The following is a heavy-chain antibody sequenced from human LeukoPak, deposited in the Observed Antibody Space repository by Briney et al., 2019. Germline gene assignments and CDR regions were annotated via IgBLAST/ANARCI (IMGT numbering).Heavy chain of an antibody. CDR2: INPSGGST. Sequence: GASVKVSCKASGYTFTSYYMHWVRQAPGQGLEWMGIINPSGGSTSYAQKFQGRVTMTRDMSTSTVYMELSSLRSEDTAVYYCARDNPSGYGLYYFDYWGQGTLVTVSS. V-gene: IGHV1-46*01. CDR1: GYTFTSYY. D-gene: IGHD5-12*01. J-gene: IGHJ4*02. CDR3: ARDNPSGYGLYYFDY.